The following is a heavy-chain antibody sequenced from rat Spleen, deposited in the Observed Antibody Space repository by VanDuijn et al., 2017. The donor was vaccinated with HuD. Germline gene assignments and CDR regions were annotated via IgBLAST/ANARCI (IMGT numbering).Heavy chain of an antibody. CDR1: GFSLTSYN. CDR2: IWTGGST. CDR3: IRDFGDY. Sequence: QVQLMESGPGLVQPSQTLSLTCTVSGFSLTSYNVHWVRQPTGKGLEWMGVIWTGGSTDYNSALKSRLSISRDTSKNQVFLKMNSLQTDDTAIYFCIRDFGDYWGQGVMVTVSS. J-gene: IGHJ2*01. D-gene: IGHD4-3*01. V-gene: IGHV2-30*01.